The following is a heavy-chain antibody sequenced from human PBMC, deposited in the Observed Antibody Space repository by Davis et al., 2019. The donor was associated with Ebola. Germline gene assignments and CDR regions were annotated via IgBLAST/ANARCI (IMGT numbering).Heavy chain of an antibody. Sequence: AASVKVSCKASGYTFTSYAMNWVRQAPGQGLEWMGWINTNTGNPTYAQGFTGRFVFSLDTSVSTAYLQISSLKAEDTAVYYCARYQWLVQTYYYGMDVWGQGTTVTVSS. D-gene: IGHD6-19*01. CDR1: GYTFTSYA. J-gene: IGHJ6*02. V-gene: IGHV7-4-1*02. CDR3: ARYQWLVQTYYYGMDV. CDR2: INTNTGNP.